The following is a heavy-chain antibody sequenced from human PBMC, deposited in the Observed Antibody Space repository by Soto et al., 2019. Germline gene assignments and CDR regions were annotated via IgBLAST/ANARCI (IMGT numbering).Heavy chain of an antibody. J-gene: IGHJ3*02. CDR2: IYYSGST. CDR1: GGSISSGDYY. CDR3: ARGMLRGVIKDAFDI. D-gene: IGHD3-10*01. Sequence: LSLTCTVSGGSISSGDYYWSWIRQPPGKGLEWIGYIYYSGSTYSNPSLKSRLTISVDTSKNQFSLKLTSVTAADTAVYYCARGMLRGVIKDAFDIWGQGTKVTVSS. V-gene: IGHV4-30-4*01.